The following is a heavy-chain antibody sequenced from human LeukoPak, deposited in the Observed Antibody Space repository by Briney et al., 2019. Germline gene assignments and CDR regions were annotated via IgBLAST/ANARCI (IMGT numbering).Heavy chain of an antibody. CDR3: AKDRRLHIAY. V-gene: IGHV3-23*01. CDR2: ISGSGGST. CDR1: GFTFSSYA. D-gene: IGHD6-13*01. Sequence: PGGSLRLSCAASGFTFSSYAMSWVRQAPGKGLEWVSAISGSGGSTYYADSVKGRFTTSRDNSKNTLYLQLRSLRGEDTAVYYGAKDRRLHIAYWGHGTLLTVSS. J-gene: IGHJ4*01.